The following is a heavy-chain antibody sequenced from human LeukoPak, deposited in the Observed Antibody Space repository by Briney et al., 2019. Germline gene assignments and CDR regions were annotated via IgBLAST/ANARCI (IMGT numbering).Heavy chain of an antibody. D-gene: IGHD4-17*01. CDR2: IDPSDSYT. CDR3: ARQSPTTESSDY. V-gene: IGHV5-10-1*01. Sequence: GESLKISCKGSGYSFTSYWISWVRQMPGKGLEWMGRIDPSDSYTNYSPSFQGHATISADKSISTAYLQWSSLKASDTAMYYCARQSPTTESSDYWGQGTLVTVSS. J-gene: IGHJ4*02. CDR1: GYSFTSYW.